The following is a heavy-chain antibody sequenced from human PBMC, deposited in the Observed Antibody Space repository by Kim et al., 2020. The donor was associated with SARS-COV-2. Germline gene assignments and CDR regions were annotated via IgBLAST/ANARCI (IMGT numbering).Heavy chain of an antibody. D-gene: IGHD6-13*01. J-gene: IGHJ4*02. V-gene: IGHV4-59*01. CDR2: IYYSGST. Sequence: SETLSLTCTVSGGSISSYYWSWIRQPPGKGLEWIGYIYYSGSTNYNPSLKSRVTISVDTSKNQFSLKLSSVTAADTAVYYCARVAALVPYYFDYWGQGTLVTVSS. CDR1: GGSISSYY. CDR3: ARVAALVPYYFDY.